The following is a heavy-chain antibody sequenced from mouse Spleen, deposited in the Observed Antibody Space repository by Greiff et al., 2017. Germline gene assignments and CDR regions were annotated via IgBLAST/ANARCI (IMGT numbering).Heavy chain of an antibody. D-gene: IGHD2-2*01. CDR1: GYTFTDYY. J-gene: IGHJ1*03. CDR2: INPNNGGT. V-gene: IGHV1-26*01. Sequence: EVQLQQSGPELVKPGASVKISCKASGYTFTDYYMNWVKQSHGKSLEWIGDINPNNGGTSYNQKFKGKATLTVDKSSSTAYMELRSLTSEDSAVYYCARMVTTAHWYFDVWGTGTTVTVSS. CDR3: ARMVTTAHWYFDV.